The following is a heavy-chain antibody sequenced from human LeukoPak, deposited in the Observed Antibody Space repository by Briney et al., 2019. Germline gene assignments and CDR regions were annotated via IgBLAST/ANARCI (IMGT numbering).Heavy chain of an antibody. D-gene: IGHD3-10*01. V-gene: IGHV4-30-4*01. Sequence: PSETLSLTCIVSGGSLSSGDYYWSWLRQPPGKGLEWVGHIYYTGSTHYNPSLKSRVTISLDTSKNQFSLKLTSVTAADTAVYYCARYKAARLLYYFDYWGQGTLVTVSS. J-gene: IGHJ4*02. CDR3: ARYKAARLLYYFDY. CDR2: IYYTGST. CDR1: GGSLSSGDYY.